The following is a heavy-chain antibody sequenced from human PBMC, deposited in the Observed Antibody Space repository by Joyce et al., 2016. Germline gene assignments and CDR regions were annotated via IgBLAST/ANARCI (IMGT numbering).Heavy chain of an antibody. Sequence: VESGGTLIQPGGSLRLTCAASGFTVGTNYMTWVRQAPGKALEWVSTIYTRGTTYYADSVKGRFTISRDNSKNTLYLQADSLRPDDTAVYYCAGGSSILLHYWGQGTLVAVSS. CDR1: GFTVGTNY. J-gene: IGHJ4*02. CDR2: IYTRGTT. D-gene: IGHD2-15*01. CDR3: AGGSSILLHY. V-gene: IGHV3-53*01.